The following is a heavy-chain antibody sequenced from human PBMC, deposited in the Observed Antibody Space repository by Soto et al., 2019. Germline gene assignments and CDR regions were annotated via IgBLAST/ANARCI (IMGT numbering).Heavy chain of an antibody. Sequence: QVQLVESGGGVVQPGRSLRLSCAASGFIFGYYAMHWVRQAPGKGLEWVAVISYDETNIYYADSVKGRFTISRVNSKNTLYLQMNTLSAEDTAVYYCARRELDYWGQGTLVTISS. CDR3: ARRELDY. CDR1: GFIFGYYA. J-gene: IGHJ4*02. CDR2: ISYDETNI. D-gene: IGHD1-26*01. V-gene: IGHV3-30-3*01.